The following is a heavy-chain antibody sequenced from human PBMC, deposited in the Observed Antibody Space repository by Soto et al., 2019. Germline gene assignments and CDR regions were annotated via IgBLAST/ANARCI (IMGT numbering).Heavy chain of an antibody. Sequence: ASVKVSCKASGYTFTAYHIHWVRQAPGQGLEWMGVINPSGASTTYAQRFQGRVTMTSDRSTSTAYMELRSLRSDDTAVYYCARGVGSGTYYNQYNWFDPWGQGTLVTVSS. CDR3: ARGVGSGTYYNQYNWFDP. D-gene: IGHD3-10*01. CDR1: GYTFTAYH. CDR2: INPSGAST. J-gene: IGHJ5*02. V-gene: IGHV1-46*01.